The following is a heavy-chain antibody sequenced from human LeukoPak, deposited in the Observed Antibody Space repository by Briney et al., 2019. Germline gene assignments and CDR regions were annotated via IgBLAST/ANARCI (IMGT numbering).Heavy chain of an antibody. J-gene: IGHJ4*02. CDR3: ARATNDDYSSSQLDY. D-gene: IGHD6-13*01. CDR1: GGSISSDSYY. V-gene: IGHV4-61*02. Sequence: PSETLSLTCTVSGGSISSDSYYWSWIRQPAGKGLEWIGRIYSSGSTNYNPSLKSRVTISVDTSKNQLSLKLSSVTAADTAVYYWARATNDDYSSSQLDYWGQGTLVTVSS. CDR2: IYSSGST.